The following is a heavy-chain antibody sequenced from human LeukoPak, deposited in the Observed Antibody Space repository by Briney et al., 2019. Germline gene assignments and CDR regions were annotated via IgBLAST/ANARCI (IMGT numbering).Heavy chain of an antibody. J-gene: IGHJ4*02. V-gene: IGHV4-34*01. D-gene: IGHD3-10*01. CDR3: ARCRGYYGSGRPQAYYFDY. CDR1: GFTFSSYG. CDR2: INHSGST. Sequence: GSLRLSCAASGFTFSSYGMSWIRQPPGKGLEWIGEINHSGSTNYNPSLESRVTISVGTSKNQFSLKLSSVTAADTAVYYCARCRGYYGSGRPQAYYFDYWGQGTLVTVSS.